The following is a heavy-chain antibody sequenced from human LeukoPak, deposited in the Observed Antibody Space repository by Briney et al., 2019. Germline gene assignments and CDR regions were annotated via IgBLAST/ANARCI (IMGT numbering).Heavy chain of an antibody. CDR1: GFTFSSYA. Sequence: GGSLRLSCAASGFTFSSYAMHWVRQAPDKGLEWVAVISYDGSNKYYADSVKGRFTISRDNSKNTLYLQMNSLRAEDTAVYYCARGRRITIFGVVITSAEYFQHWGQGTLVTVSS. D-gene: IGHD3-3*01. J-gene: IGHJ1*01. CDR2: ISYDGSNK. CDR3: ARGRRITIFGVVITSAEYFQH. V-gene: IGHV3-30*04.